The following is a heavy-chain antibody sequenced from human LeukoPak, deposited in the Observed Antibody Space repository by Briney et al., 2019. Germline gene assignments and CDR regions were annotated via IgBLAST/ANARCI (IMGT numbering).Heavy chain of an antibody. D-gene: IGHD2-8*01. J-gene: IGHJ4*02. CDR2: IYYRGST. Sequence: SETLSLTCTVSGGSISSYYWSWIREPPGKGLEWIGYIYYRGSTNYNPSRRSRVTISVDTSKNQFSLKLSYVTAADTPVYYCASGPARMVYAQYSFDYWAQGTLVTVSS. CDR3: ASGPARMVYAQYSFDY. CDR1: GGSISSYY. V-gene: IGHV4-59*08.